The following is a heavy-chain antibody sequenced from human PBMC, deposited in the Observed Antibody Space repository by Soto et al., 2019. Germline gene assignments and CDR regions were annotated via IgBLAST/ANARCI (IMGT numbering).Heavy chain of an antibody. CDR2: IYHSGST. J-gene: IGHJ4*02. CDR3: DRLLEY. Sequence: TLSLTCAVSGGSISSGGYSWSWIRQPPGKGLEWIGYIYHSGSTYYNPSLKSRVTISVDRSKNQFSLKLSSVTAADKAVYYCDRLLEYRGQGTLVTVS. V-gene: IGHV4-30-2*01. CDR1: GGSISSGGYS. D-gene: IGHD3-10*01.